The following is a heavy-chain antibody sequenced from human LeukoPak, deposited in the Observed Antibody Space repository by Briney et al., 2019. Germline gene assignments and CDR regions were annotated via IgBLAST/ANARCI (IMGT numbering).Heavy chain of an antibody. Sequence: GRSLRLSCAASGFTFSSYGMHWVRQAPGKGLEWVAVISYDGSNKYYADSVKGRFTISRDNSKNTLYLQMNSLRTEGSALYYCAKDWGAYVFDSWGQGTLVTVSS. CDR2: ISYDGSNK. D-gene: IGHD5-12*01. V-gene: IGHV3-30*18. J-gene: IGHJ4*02. CDR1: GFTFSSYG. CDR3: AKDWGAYVFDS.